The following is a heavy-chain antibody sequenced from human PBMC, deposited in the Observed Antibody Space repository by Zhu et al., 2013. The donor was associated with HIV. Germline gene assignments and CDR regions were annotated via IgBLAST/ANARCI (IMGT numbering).Heavy chain of an antibody. CDR3: ARGERVVITH. J-gene: IGHJ4*02. V-gene: IGHV1-2*02. D-gene: IGHD3-22*01. CDR2: INSNSGGT. Sequence: QVRLVQSGAEVKKPGASVKVSCKASGYTFTGYYMHWVRQAPGQGLEWMGWINSNSGGTKYAQKFQGRVTMTRDTSISTAYMDLSRLTSDDTAVYYCARGERVVITHWGQGTLVTSPQ. CDR1: GYTFTGYY.